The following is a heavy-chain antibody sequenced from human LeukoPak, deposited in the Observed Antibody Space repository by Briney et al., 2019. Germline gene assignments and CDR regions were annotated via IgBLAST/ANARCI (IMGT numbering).Heavy chain of an antibody. CDR3: AKDVALIQLWLNPLLDY. D-gene: IGHD5-18*01. V-gene: IGHV3-23*01. Sequence: PGASLRLSCAASGFTFSSYVMSWVRQAPGKGLEWVSAISGSGGSTYYADSVKGRFTISRDNSKNTLYLQMNSLRAEDTAVYYCAKDVALIQLWLNPLLDYWGQGTLVTVSS. J-gene: IGHJ4*02. CDR1: GFTFSSYV. CDR2: ISGSGGST.